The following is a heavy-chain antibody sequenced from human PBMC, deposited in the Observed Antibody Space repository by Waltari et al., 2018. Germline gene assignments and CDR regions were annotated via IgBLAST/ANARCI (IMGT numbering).Heavy chain of an antibody. CDR1: GTTFTNSA. Sequence: EVQLLESGGDLVQPGGSRRLSCAAAGTTFTNSAINWVRLAPGTGLGWVSAISVSDGTYYADSVKGRFTISRDTSKNTVYLQMNGLRAEDTAVYYCATPFYNWDDPLHSWGQGTLVTVSS. CDR3: ATPFYNWDDPLHS. D-gene: IGHD1-20*01. CDR2: ISVSDGT. V-gene: IGHV3-23*01. J-gene: IGHJ4*02.